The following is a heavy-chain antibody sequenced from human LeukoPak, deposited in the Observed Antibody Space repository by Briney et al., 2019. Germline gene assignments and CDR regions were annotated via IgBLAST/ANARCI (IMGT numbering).Heavy chain of an antibody. D-gene: IGHD2-8*01. J-gene: IGHJ4*02. Sequence: SETLSLTCIVSDYSLSSGYYWGWIRQPPGKGLEWIGVIYHGGSTYYNPSLRSRVTISEDTSKNQFSLELTSVTAADTAVYYCARGVVLMLYSTYFDYWGLGTLVTVSS. CDR2: IYHGGST. CDR3: ARGVVLMLYSTYFDY. V-gene: IGHV4-38-2*02. CDR1: DYSLSSGYY.